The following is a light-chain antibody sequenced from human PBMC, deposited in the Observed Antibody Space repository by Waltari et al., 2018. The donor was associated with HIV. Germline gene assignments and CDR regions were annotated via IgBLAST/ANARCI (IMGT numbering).Light chain of an antibody. CDR1: QGISRF. V-gene: IGKV1-9*01. Sequence: DILLTQSPSFLSASIGDRVTITCRASQGISRFLAWFQQKPGQAPKLLIYAASHLQGGVPSRFSGSGSGTEFTLTINGLQPEDFATYYCQQVDSYPWTFGQGTRVEVK. CDR2: AAS. J-gene: IGKJ1*01. CDR3: QQVDSYPWT.